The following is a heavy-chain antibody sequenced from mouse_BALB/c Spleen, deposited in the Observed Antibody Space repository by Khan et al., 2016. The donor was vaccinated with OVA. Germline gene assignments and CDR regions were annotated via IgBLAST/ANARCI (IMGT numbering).Heavy chain of an antibody. CDR1: GYSITSDYA. V-gene: IGHV3-2*02. CDR2: ISYSGRT. CDR3: ARSVTITTVVATDFDY. J-gene: IGHJ2*01. Sequence: EVQLQESGPGLVKPSQSLSLTCTVTGYSITSDYAWNWIRQFPGNKLEWMGYISYSGRTSYNPSLKSRISINRDKSKNQFFLQLNSVTTEDTVTYYCARSVTITTVVATDFDYWGQGTTLTVSS. D-gene: IGHD1-1*01.